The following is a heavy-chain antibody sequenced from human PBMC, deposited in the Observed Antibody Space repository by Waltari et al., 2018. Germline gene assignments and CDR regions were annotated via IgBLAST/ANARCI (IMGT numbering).Heavy chain of an antibody. CDR3: ARYRGYGSTWGWFDP. CDR1: GGSISGYY. V-gene: IGHV4-59*08. J-gene: IGHJ5*02. D-gene: IGHD6-13*01. Sequence: QVQLQESGPGLVKPSETLSLTCTVSGGSISGYYWSWIRQPPGKGLEWIGYSDYNGRTNYKPSLNTRVTISLDTSKNQVSLRLSSVTATDTAVYYCARYRGYGSTWGWFDPWGQGTLVTVSS. CDR2: SDYNGRT.